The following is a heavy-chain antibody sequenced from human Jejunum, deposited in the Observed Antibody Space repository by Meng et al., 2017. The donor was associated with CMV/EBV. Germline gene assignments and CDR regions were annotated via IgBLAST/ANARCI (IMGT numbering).Heavy chain of an antibody. V-gene: IGHV4-4*07. Sequence: QVHLQESGPGLVRPSETLSLTCTVSGDSISNYFWSWIRQPAGKKLEWIGRFSPGGNINYIPSLKGRLTMSVDTSNNQIFLNVTSVTAADTALYYCARGESRGYYYFGYWGQGILVTVS. CDR1: GDSISNYF. CDR3: ARGESRGYYYFGY. J-gene: IGHJ4*02. CDR2: FSPGGNI. D-gene: IGHD3-22*01.